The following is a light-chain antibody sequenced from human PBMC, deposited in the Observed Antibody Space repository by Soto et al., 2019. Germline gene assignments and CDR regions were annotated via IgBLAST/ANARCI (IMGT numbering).Light chain of an antibody. J-gene: IGKJ4*01. CDR3: QHNFITPLT. Sequence: DIQMTQSPSSLSAFVGDRVTITCRESQSISAYLTWFQQKPGKAPKLLIHAASRLETGVPSRFRGGGSGQDFTLTISILQPDDFATYYCQHNFITPLTFGGGTKVQIK. CDR1: QSISAY. V-gene: IGKV1-39*01. CDR2: AAS.